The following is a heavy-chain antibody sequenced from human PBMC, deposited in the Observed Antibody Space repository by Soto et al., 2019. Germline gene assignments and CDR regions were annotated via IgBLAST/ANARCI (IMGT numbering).Heavy chain of an antibody. CDR3: ARARWLQLRYCDY. V-gene: IGHV4-34*01. D-gene: IGHD5-12*01. Sequence: QVQLQQWGAGLLKPSETLSLTCAVYGGSFSGYYWSWIRQPPGKGLEWIGEINHSGSTNYNPSLKSRVTISVDTSKNQFSLKLSSVTAADTAVYYCARARWLQLRYCDYWGQGTLVTVSS. CDR2: INHSGST. J-gene: IGHJ4*02. CDR1: GGSFSGYY.